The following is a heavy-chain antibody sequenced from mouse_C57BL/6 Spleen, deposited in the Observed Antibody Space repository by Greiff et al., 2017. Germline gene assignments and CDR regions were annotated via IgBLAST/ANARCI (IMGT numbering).Heavy chain of an antibody. CDR3: ARSGDGYYGG. V-gene: IGHV1-81*01. CDR1: GYTFTSYG. D-gene: IGHD2-3*01. J-gene: IGHJ3*01. CDR2: IYPRSGNT. Sequence: QVQLQQSGAELARPGASVKLSCKASGYTFTSYGISWVKQRTGQGLEWIGEIYPRSGNTYYNEKFKGKATLTADKSSSTAYMELRRLTSEDSAVYFCARSGDGYYGGWGQGTLVTVSA.